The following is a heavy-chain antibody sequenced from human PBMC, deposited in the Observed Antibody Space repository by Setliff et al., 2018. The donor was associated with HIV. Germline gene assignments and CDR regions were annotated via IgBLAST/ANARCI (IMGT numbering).Heavy chain of an antibody. J-gene: IGHJ6*02. D-gene: IGHD3-22*01. Sequence: SETLSLTCAVSGGSVSSPSYYWGWIRQPPGKGLEWIGSVYNSGITFKNPSLKSRVSISIDTSKNQFSLKLNSVTTADTAVYYCARSRTSSGYYGVTGYGMDVWGQGTTVTVSS. CDR3: ARSRTSSGYYGVTGYGMDV. CDR1: GGSVSSPSYY. CDR2: VYNSGIT. V-gene: IGHV4-39*07.